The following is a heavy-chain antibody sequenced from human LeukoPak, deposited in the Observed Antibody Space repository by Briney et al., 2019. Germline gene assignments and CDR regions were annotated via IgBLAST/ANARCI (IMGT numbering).Heavy chain of an antibody. CDR3: ARGVGLEYNYYYMDV. J-gene: IGHJ6*03. CDR2: IDFGGTTI. D-gene: IGHD1-1*01. V-gene: IGHV3-48*03. Sequence: GGSLRLSCAATGFSFSSYEMNWVRQAPGKGLEWVSYIDFGGTTINYADSVKGRFTIARDNAKNSVYLQMNSLRAEDTAVYYCARGVGLEYNYYYMDVWGKGATVTISS. CDR1: GFSFSSYE.